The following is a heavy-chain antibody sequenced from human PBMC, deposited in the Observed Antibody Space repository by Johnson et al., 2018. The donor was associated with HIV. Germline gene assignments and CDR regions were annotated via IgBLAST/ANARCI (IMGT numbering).Heavy chain of an antibody. V-gene: IGHV3-66*01. Sequence: VQLVESGGGLVQPGGSLRLSCAASGFTVSSNYMSWVRQAPGKGLEWVSVLYSGGSTYYADSVKGRFTISRDNSKNTLYLQMNSLRAEDTAVYYCAASVYYYDSSGYFAFDIWGQGTMVTVSS. CDR1: GFTVSSNY. J-gene: IGHJ3*02. D-gene: IGHD3-22*01. CDR3: AASVYYYDSSGYFAFDI. CDR2: LYSGGST.